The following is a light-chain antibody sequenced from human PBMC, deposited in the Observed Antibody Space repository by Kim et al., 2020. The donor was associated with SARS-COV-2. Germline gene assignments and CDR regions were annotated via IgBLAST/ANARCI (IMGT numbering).Light chain of an antibody. J-gene: IGKJ1*01. CDR1: QYIANN. CDR2: HAS. V-gene: IGKV3-15*01. Sequence: EIVMTQSPAALSVSPGERATLSCRASQYIANNLAWYQQTPGQAPRLLIYHASTRATGVPARFSGSGSGTEFTLTISSLQPEDFAVYHCQQYENWPPWTFGQGTKVEIK. CDR3: QQYENWPPWT.